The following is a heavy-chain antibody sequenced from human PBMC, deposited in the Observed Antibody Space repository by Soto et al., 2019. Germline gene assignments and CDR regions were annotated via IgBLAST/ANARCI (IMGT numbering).Heavy chain of an antibody. CDR1: GHTLTEFS. CDR2: IIPIFGTA. V-gene: IGHV1-69*13. CDR3: ARSYDSSGYYPDSYHYGMDV. Sequence: ASMKVSCKISGHTLTEFSIHWVRQAPGKGLEWMGGIIPIFGTANYAQKFQGRVTITADESTSTAYMELSSLRSEDTAVYYCARSYDSSGYYPDSYHYGMDVWGQGTTVTGSS. D-gene: IGHD3-22*01. J-gene: IGHJ6*02.